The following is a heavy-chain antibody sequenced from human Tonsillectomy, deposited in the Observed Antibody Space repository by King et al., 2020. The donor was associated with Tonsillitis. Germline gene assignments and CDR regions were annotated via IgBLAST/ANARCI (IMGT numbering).Heavy chain of an antibody. Sequence: QLQDSGPGLVKPSATLSFTCTVSGGSISSSRYYWAWIRQPPGKGLEWIGTIYYSGSTNYNPSLKSRVTISVATSKNQFSLKLSSVTAADTAVYYCARRGDGDPLFDYWGQGTLVTVSS. V-gene: IGHV4-39*07. CDR3: ARRGDGDPLFDY. J-gene: IGHJ4*02. CDR2: IYYSGST. CDR1: GGSISSSRYY. D-gene: IGHD2-21*02.